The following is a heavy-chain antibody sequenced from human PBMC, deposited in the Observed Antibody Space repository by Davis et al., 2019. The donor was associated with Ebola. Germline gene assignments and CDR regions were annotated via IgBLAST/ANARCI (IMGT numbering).Heavy chain of an antibody. V-gene: IGHV4-4*09. Sequence: MPSETLSLTCTVSIGSMNDYYWTWIRQSPEKGLEWIAYIYATGTTSYSPSLRSRVVISVDTSKNQFSLRLNSVSAADTAVYYCARLNGYDLAFDYWGQGALVTVSS. J-gene: IGHJ4*02. CDR1: IGSMNDYY. CDR2: IYATGTT. D-gene: IGHD5-12*01. CDR3: ARLNGYDLAFDY.